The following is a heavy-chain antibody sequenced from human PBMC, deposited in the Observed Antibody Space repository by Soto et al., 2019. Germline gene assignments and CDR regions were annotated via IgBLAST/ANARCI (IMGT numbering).Heavy chain of an antibody. J-gene: IGHJ3*02. CDR3: ARVYYGGNSAAFDI. V-gene: IGHV4-31*03. Sequence: PSETLSLTSTVSGGSISSGGYYWSWIRQHPGKGLEWIGYIYYSGSTYYNPSLKSRVTISVDTSKNQFSLKLSSVTAADTAVYYCARVYYGGNSAAFDIWGQGTMVTVSS. D-gene: IGHD4-17*01. CDR1: GGSISSGGYY. CDR2: IYYSGST.